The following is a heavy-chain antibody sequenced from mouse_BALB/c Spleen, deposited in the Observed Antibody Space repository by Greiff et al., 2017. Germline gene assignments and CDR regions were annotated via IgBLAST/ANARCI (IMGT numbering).Heavy chain of an antibody. Sequence: EVKLMESGPGLVKPSQSLSLTCSVTGYSITSGYYWNWIRQFPGNKLEWMGYISYDGSNNYNPSLKNRISITRDTSKNQFFLKLNSVTTEDTATYYCALYGYDDDYWGQGTTLTVSS. CDR3: ALYGYDDDY. D-gene: IGHD2-2*01. CDR2: ISYDGSN. J-gene: IGHJ2*01. CDR1: GYSITSGYY. V-gene: IGHV3-6*02.